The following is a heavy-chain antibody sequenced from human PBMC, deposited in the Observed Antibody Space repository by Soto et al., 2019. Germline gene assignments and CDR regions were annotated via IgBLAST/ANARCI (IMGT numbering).Heavy chain of an antibody. D-gene: IGHD4-17*01. CDR1: GGSISSSSYY. V-gene: IGHV4-39*01. J-gene: IGHJ6*03. Sequence: SETLSLTCTVSGGSISSSSYYWGWIRQPPGKGLEWIGNIYYSGSTYYNPSLKSRVTISVDTSKNQFSLKPSSVTAADTAVYYCARRATTVTRPYYYYYYMDVWGKGTTVTVSS. CDR3: ARRATTVTRPYYYYYYMDV. CDR2: IYYSGST.